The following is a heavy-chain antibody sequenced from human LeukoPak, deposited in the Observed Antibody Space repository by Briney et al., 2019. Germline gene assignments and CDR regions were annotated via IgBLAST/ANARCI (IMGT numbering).Heavy chain of an antibody. CDR1: GYSIISDYF. J-gene: IGHJ4*02. CDR3: ARVVASTSIDS. Sequence: SETLSLTCIVSGYSIISDYFWGWVRQPPGKGPGWIGSIFHSGSVYYNPSLKSRVTISIDPSKNRFSLKLTSVTAADTAIYYCARVVASTSIDSWGQGTLVTVSS. V-gene: IGHV4-38-2*02. CDR2: IFHSGSV. D-gene: IGHD2-15*01.